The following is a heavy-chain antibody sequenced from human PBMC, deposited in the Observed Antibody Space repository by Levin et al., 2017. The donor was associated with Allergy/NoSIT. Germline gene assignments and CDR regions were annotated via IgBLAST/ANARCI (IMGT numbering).Heavy chain of an antibody. CDR1: GFTFSGSA. Sequence: PGGSLRLSCAASGFTFSGSAMHWVRQASGKGLEWVGRIRSKDYSYATAYAASVKGRFTISRDDSKNTAYLQMNSLKTEDTAVYYCTRHDYGDLFDYWGQGTLVTVSS. J-gene: IGHJ4*02. CDR3: TRHDYGDLFDY. CDR2: IRSKDYSYAT. V-gene: IGHV3-73*01. D-gene: IGHD4-17*01.